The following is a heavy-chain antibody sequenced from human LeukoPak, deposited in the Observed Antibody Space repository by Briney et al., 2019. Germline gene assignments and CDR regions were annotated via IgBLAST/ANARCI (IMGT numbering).Heavy chain of an antibody. D-gene: IGHD6-19*01. CDR3: ARLGMAVADPHFDY. CDR1: GCSISSYY. J-gene: IGHJ4*02. CDR2: IYTSGST. V-gene: IGHV4-4*09. Sequence: SETLSLTCTVSGCSISSYYWSWLRQPPGKGLEWIGYIYTSGSTNYNPSLKSRVTISVDTSKNQFSLKLSSVTAADTAVYYCARLGMAVADPHFDYWGQGTLVTVSS.